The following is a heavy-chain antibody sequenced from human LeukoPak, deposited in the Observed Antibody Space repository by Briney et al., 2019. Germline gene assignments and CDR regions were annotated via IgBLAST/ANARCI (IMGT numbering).Heavy chain of an antibody. J-gene: IGHJ4*02. CDR2: ISGSGGST. CDR3: AKNAGYSSSWPFDY. V-gene: IGHV3-23*01. Sequence: GGSLRLSCAASGFTVSSNYMSWVRQAPGKGLEWVSAISGSGGSTYYADSVKGRFTISRDNSKNTLYLQMNSLRAEDTAVYYCAKNAGYSSSWPFDYWGQGTLVTVSS. D-gene: IGHD6-13*01. CDR1: GFTVSSNY.